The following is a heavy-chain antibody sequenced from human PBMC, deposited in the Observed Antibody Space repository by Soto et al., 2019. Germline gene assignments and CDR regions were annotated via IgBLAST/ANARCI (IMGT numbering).Heavy chain of an antibody. J-gene: IGHJ4*02. CDR1: GFTFSNYA. V-gene: IGHV3-23*01. D-gene: IGHD4-17*01. CDR2: INGDAGNT. Sequence: EVHLLESGGGLIQPGGSLRLSCAASGFTFSNYAMSWVRQAPGKGLEWVATINGDAGNTYYADSMKGRFSVSRDNSESTLILQMSSLRAEATAVYYCANIPIMTTVTHYFDYGGQGTLVTVSS. CDR3: ANIPIMTTVTHYFDY.